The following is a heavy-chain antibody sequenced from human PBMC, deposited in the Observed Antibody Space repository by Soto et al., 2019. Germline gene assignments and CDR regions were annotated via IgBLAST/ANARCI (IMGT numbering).Heavy chain of an antibody. V-gene: IGHV3-15*01. CDR1: GITFSNAW. Sequence: PGGSLRFSCAASGITFSNAWMSWVRQAPGKGLEWVGRIKSKTDGGTTDYAAPVKGRFTISRDDSKNMVFLQMNSLKIEDTAVYYCTTDDPINRNWGQGTLVTVSS. CDR3: TTDDPINRN. J-gene: IGHJ4*02. CDR2: IKSKTDGGTT.